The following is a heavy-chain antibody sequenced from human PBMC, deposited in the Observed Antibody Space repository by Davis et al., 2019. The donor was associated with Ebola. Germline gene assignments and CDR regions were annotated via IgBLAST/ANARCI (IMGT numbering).Heavy chain of an antibody. D-gene: IGHD3-22*01. CDR2: ISFSGST. CDR1: GGSISPYY. CDR3: ARTLWDSSGYYFDY. Sequence: ETLSLTCSVSGGSISPYYWSWIRQPPGKGLECIGYISFSGSTNYNPSLKSRVTISLDTSKNRFSLKLTSVTAADTAVYYCARTLWDSSGYYFDYWGQGTLVTVSS. V-gene: IGHV4-59*08. J-gene: IGHJ4*02.